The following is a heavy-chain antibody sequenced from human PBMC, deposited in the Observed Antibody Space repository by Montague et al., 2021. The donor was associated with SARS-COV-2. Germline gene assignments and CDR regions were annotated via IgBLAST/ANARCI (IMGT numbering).Heavy chain of an antibody. CDR1: GGSISSYY. CDR3: ARVGVITTWFYFDY. J-gene: IGHJ4*02. Sequence: SETLSLTCTVSGGSISSYYCSWIRQPQGKGQERIGYINDSGSTNYNYNLKSRVTITVDTSKNQFSLKLSLVTAADTAMYYCARVGVITTWFYFDYWGQGTLVTVSS. D-gene: IGHD3-22*01. V-gene: IGHV4-59*01. CDR2: INDSGST.